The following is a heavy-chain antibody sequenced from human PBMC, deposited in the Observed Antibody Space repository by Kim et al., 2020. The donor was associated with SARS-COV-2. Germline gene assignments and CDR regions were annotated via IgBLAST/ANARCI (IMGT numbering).Heavy chain of an antibody. V-gene: IGHV3-33*01. CDR3: ARGGTHSSFGMVINSNW. CDR1: GFKFSIYG. Sequence: GGSLRLSCAASGFKFSIYGMNWVRQAPGKGLELVAVIWHDGSETYYADSVKGRFSVSRDNSKNIVYLQMDSLRDEDTAVYYCARGGTHSSFGMVINSNW. CDR2: IWHDGSET. D-gene: IGHD3-10*01. J-gene: IGHJ5*01.